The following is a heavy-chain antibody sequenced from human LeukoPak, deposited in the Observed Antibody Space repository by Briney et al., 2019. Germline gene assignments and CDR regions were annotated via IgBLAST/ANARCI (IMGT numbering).Heavy chain of an antibody. V-gene: IGHV3-21*04. CDR1: GFTFSSYS. CDR3: ASTSYCGGDCYPYYFDY. J-gene: IGHJ4*02. CDR2: ISSSSSYI. Sequence: GGSLRLSCAASGFTFSSYSMNWVRQAPGKGLEWVSSISSSSSYIYYADSVKGRFTISRDNAKNSLYLQMNSLRAEDTAVYYCASTSYCGGDCYPYYFDYWGQGTLVTVSS. D-gene: IGHD2-21*02.